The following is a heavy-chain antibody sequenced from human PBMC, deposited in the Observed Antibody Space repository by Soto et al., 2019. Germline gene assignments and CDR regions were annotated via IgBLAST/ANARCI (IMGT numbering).Heavy chain of an antibody. CDR3: ARAVAGTPAYYYHFYYMDV. Sequence: QVQLVESGGGLVKPGGSLRLSCAASGFTFSDYYMSWIRQAPGKGLEWVSYISSSGSTIYYADSVKGRFTISRDNAKNTLYLKMNSRRAEDTAVYYCARAVAGTPAYYYHFYYMDVGGKGPTFTVSS. CDR2: ISSSGSTI. V-gene: IGHV3-11*01. CDR1: GFTFSDYY. J-gene: IGHJ6*03. D-gene: IGHD6-19*01.